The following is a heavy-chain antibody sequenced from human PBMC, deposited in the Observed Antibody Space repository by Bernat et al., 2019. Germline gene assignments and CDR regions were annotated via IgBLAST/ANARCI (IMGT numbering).Heavy chain of an antibody. V-gene: IGHV3-30*18. D-gene: IGHD3-10*01. CDR3: AKEYYYGSGSYPYWYFDL. Sequence: VQLLESGGGLVQPGGSLRLSCAASGFTFSSYAMSWVRQAPGKGLEWVAVISYDGSNKYYADSVKGRFTISRDNSKNTLYLQMNSLRAEDTAVYYCAKEYYYGSGSYPYWYFDLWGRGTLVTVSS. J-gene: IGHJ2*01. CDR2: ISYDGSNK. CDR1: GFTFSSYA.